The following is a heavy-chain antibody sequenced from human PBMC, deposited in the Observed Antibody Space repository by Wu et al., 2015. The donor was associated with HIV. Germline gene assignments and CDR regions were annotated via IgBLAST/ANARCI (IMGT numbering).Heavy chain of an antibody. J-gene: IGHJ4*02. CDR3: AVLYDVEGISPSLIS. CDR1: GYTFTGYY. V-gene: IGHV1-8*02. Sequence: QVQLVQSGAEVKKPGASVKVSCKASGYTFTGYYMHWVRQAPGQGLEWMGWINPNSGNTGYRQSFQGRVTMTRNNSINTAYMELSSLRSEDTAVYYCAVLYDVEGISPSLISWGQGTLVHRLL. CDR2: INPNSGNT. D-gene: IGHD3-16*01.